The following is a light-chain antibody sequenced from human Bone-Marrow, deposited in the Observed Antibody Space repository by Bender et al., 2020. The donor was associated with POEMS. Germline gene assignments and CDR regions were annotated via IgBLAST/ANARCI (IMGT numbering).Light chain of an antibody. CDR3: TSYATSNNLV. J-gene: IGLJ2*01. CDR2: EVS. V-gene: IGLV2-8*01. Sequence: QSALTQPPSASGSAGQSVTITCTGTSSDVGGYNYVSWYQQHPGKAPKLMIYEVSNRPSGVPDRFSGSKSGNTASLTVSGLQAEDEADYYCTSYATSNNLVFGGGTRLTVL. CDR1: SSDVGGYNY.